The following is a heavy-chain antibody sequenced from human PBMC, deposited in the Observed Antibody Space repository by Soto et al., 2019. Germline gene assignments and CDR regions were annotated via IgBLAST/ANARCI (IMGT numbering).Heavy chain of an antibody. Sequence: GGSLRLSCAASGFTFSSYGMHWIRQAPGKGLEWVAVISYDGSNKYYADSVKGRFTISRDNSKNTLYLQMNSLRGEDTAVYYCAKEIPRSFWSGYYTQHYYYGMDVWGQGTTVTVSS. V-gene: IGHV3-30*18. J-gene: IGHJ6*02. CDR3: AKEIPRSFWSGYYTQHYYYGMDV. D-gene: IGHD3-3*01. CDR1: GFTFSSYG. CDR2: ISYDGSNK.